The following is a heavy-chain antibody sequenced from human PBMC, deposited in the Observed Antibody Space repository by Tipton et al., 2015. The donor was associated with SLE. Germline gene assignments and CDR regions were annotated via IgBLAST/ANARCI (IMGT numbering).Heavy chain of an antibody. Sequence: TLPLTCTVSGGSISSGSYYWSWIRQPAGKGLEWIGSIYYSGSTYYNPSLKSRVTISVDTSKNQFSLKLSSVTAADTAVYYCARGKGNAFDIWGQGTMVTVSS. CDR2: IYYSGST. J-gene: IGHJ3*02. CDR1: GGSISSGSYY. V-gene: IGHV4-39*07. CDR3: ARGKGNAFDI.